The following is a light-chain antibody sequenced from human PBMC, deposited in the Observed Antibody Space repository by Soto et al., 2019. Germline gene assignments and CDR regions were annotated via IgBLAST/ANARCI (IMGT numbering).Light chain of an antibody. CDR1: QTVNSN. V-gene: IGKV3-15*01. CDR2: GAS. J-gene: IGKJ5*01. Sequence: EIVMTQSPATLSVSPGERATLSCRASQTVNSNLAWYQQKPGQAPRLLIHGASTRATGIPARFSGSGSGTEFTLTISSLQSEDFAVYYCQQRSKWPITFGQGTRLEI. CDR3: QQRSKWPIT.